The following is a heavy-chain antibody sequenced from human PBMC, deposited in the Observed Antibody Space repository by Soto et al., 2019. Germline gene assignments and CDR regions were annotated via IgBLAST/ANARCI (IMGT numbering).Heavy chain of an antibody. CDR3: ARDGLAVAEFDY. J-gene: IGHJ4*02. CDR1: GGSISSYY. CDR2: IYYSGST. V-gene: IGHV4-59*01. D-gene: IGHD6-19*01. Sequence: PSETLSLTCTVSGGSISSYYWSWIRQPPGKGLEWIGYIYYSGSTNYNPSPKSRVTISVDTSKNQFSQKLSSVTAADTAVYYCARDGLAVAEFDYWGQGTLVTVSS.